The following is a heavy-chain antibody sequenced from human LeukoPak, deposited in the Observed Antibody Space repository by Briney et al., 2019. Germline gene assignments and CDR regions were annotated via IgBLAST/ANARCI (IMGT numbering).Heavy chain of an antibody. D-gene: IGHD1-26*01. CDR3: ARTYSGTQGPFDY. CDR2: IYSGGST. Sequence: AGGSLRLSCAASGFTFSNFGMHWVRQAPGKGLEWVSVIYSGGSTYYADSVKGRFTISRDNSKNTLDLQMDSLRAEDTAVYYCARTYSGTQGPFDYWGQGTLVTVSS. J-gene: IGHJ4*02. CDR1: GFTFSNFG. V-gene: IGHV3-66*01.